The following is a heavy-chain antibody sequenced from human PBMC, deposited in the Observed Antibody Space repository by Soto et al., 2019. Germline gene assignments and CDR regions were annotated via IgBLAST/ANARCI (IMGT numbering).Heavy chain of an antibody. J-gene: IGHJ6*02. V-gene: IGHV1-18*01. CDR1: GYTFTRYG. D-gene: IGHD2-8*01. Sequence: ASVKVSCKASGYTFTRYGISWVRQAPGQGLEWMGWISGYNGDTTYAQKFQGRVTMTIDTSTSTAYMESRSLTSDDTAVYYCAKNGQPPYYYYGLDVWGQGTKVTVSS. CDR2: ISGYNGDT. CDR3: AKNGQPPYYYYGLDV.